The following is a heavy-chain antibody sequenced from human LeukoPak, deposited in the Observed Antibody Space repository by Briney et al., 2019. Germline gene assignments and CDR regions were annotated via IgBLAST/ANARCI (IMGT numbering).Heavy chain of an antibody. Sequence: ASVKVSCKASGGTFTNYAINWVRQAPGQGLEWMGRIIPILDVTNYAQKFQGRVTITAGQSTSTAYMELSSLRSEDTAVYYCARGGGVDILTGFQYWGQGTLVTVSS. V-gene: IGHV1-69*04. CDR2: IIPILDVT. CDR3: ARGGGVDILTGFQY. J-gene: IGHJ4*02. CDR1: GGTFTNYA. D-gene: IGHD3-9*01.